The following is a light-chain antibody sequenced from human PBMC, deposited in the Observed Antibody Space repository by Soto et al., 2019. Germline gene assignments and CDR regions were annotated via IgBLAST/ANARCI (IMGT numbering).Light chain of an antibody. CDR3: SSYTSSSPYV. CDR1: SSDVGGYNY. Sequence: QSVLTQPASVSGSPGQSITISCTGTSSDVGGYNYVSWYQQYPGKAPKLMIYDVSNRPSGVSNRFSGSKSGNTASLTISGLQAEDEDDYYCSSYTSSSPYVFGTGTKLTVL. CDR2: DVS. V-gene: IGLV2-14*01. J-gene: IGLJ1*01.